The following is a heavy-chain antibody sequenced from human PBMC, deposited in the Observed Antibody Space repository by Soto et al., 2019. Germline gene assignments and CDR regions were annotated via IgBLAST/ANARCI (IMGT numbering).Heavy chain of an antibody. Sequence: SMKVSCKASGFTFTRYAMQWVRQARGQRLEWIGWIVVGSGNTNYAQKFQERVTITRDMSTSTAYMELSSLRSEDTAVYYCAAAANLGSSGYSHQDYYYYGMDVWG. CDR3: AAAANLGSSGYSHQDYYYYGMDV. CDR1: GFTFTRYA. J-gene: IGHJ6*02. CDR2: IVVGSGNT. V-gene: IGHV1-58*02. D-gene: IGHD3-22*01.